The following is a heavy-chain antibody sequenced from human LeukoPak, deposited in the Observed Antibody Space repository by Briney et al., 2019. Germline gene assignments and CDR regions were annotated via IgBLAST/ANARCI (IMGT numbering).Heavy chain of an antibody. Sequence: SETLSLTCTVSGGSISSYYWSWIRQPPGKGLQWIGYINDSGRTHYNPSLKSRGTISLDTSKNQFSLKLSSVTAADTAVYYCARLYSSSWYGGYYFDYWGQGTLVTVSS. CDR2: INDSGRT. J-gene: IGHJ4*02. CDR3: ARLYSSSWYGGYYFDY. V-gene: IGHV4-59*08. CDR1: GGSISSYY. D-gene: IGHD6-13*01.